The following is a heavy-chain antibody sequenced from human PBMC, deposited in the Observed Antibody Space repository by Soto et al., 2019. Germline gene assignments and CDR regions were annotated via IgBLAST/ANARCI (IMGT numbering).Heavy chain of an antibody. CDR3: ARDLGQWLVQGAFDI. V-gene: IGHV4-59*12. Sequence: SETLSLTCTVSGGSISTKYWNWIRQPPGKGPEWIGYIDYSGSSKSNPSLNSRVTMSVDTSKNQFSLKLTSVTAADTAVYYCARDLGQWLVQGAFDIWGPGTMVTASS. CDR1: GGSISTKY. CDR2: IDYSGSS. D-gene: IGHD6-19*01. J-gene: IGHJ3*02.